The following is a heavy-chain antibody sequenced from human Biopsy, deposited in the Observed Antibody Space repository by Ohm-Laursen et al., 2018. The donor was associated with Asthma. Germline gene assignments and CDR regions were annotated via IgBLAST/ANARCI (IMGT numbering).Heavy chain of an antibody. V-gene: IGHV3-30*03. D-gene: IGHD3-22*01. CDR1: GFVFSQCG. Sequence: SLRLSCAASGFVFSQCGMHWVRQGPGKGLEWVALVSSDGHNKYYEDSVKGRFTISRDNSRNRLYLQINGLTVEDSAVYFCARQSGQDYGDSSGFDIWGQGTKVAVSS. J-gene: IGHJ3*02. CDR2: VSSDGHNK. CDR3: ARQSGQDYGDSSGFDI.